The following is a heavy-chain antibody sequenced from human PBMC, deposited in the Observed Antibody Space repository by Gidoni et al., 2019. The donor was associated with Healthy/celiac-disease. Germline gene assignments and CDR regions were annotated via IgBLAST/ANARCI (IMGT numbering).Heavy chain of an antibody. CDR2: ITSSTSYI. CDR1: GFTFRSYS. D-gene: IGHD6-13*01. J-gene: IGHJ6*02. V-gene: IGHV3-21*01. CDR3: ARDEAIAAAGILRGYGMDV. Sequence: EVQLVESGGGLVKPGGSLRPSCPASGFTFRSYSMKWFRQAPGKGLEWVSSITSSTSYIYYADSVKGRFTNSRDNAKNSLYLQMNSLRAEDTAVYYCARDEAIAAAGILRGYGMDVWGQGTTVTVSS.